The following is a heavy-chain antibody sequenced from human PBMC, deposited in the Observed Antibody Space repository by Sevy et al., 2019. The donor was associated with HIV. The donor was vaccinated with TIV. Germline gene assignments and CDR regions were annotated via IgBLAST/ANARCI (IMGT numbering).Heavy chain of an antibody. CDR3: ARAYCSGGTCYGGAY. Sequence: ASVKVSCKASGYTFTAYYIHWVRQAPGQGLEWMGRISPMNGDTNDAQKVQGRVTLPRVTSIGAVYLDLARLRSDDTAMYYCARAYCSGGTCYGGAYWGQGTLVTVSS. V-gene: IGHV1-2*06. D-gene: IGHD2-15*01. CDR2: ISPMNGDT. CDR1: GYTFTAYY. J-gene: IGHJ4*02.